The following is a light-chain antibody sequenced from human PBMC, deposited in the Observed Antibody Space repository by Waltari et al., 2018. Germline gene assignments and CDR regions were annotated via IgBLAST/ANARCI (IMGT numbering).Light chain of an antibody. CDR2: GAS. CDR1: QSVSSS. J-gene: IGKJ3*01. Sequence: EIVLTQSPATLSLSPGERATLPCRASQSVSSSLAWYQQNPGQAPRLLIYGASSRATGIPDRFSGSGSGPDFTLTISSLEPEDFAVYYCQHYSNWPFTFGPGTKLDIK. V-gene: IGKV3-15*01. CDR3: QHYSNWPFT.